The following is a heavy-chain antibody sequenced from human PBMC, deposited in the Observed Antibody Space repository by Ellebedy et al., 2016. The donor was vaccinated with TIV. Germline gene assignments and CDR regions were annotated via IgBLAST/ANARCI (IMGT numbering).Heavy chain of an antibody. V-gene: IGHV4-4*07. CDR3: ARVIGGHSGHGMDV. J-gene: IGHJ6*02. D-gene: IGHD2/OR15-2a*01. CDR2: LYTSGGT. CDR1: IGSISGYS. Sequence: MPSETLSLTCNVSIGSISGYSWSWIRQPVGKGLEWIGRLYTSGGTNYNPSLKSRVTMSVDTSENQFSLKLTSLTAADTAVYYCARVIGGHSGHGMDVWGLGTTVTVSS.